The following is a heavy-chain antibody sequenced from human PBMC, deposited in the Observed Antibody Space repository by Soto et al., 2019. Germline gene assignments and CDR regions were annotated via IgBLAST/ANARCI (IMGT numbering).Heavy chain of an antibody. D-gene: IGHD5-12*01. J-gene: IGHJ4*02. CDR3: ARDQGDGYNRGYFDY. CDR2: ISYDGSNK. V-gene: IGHV3-30*04. CDR1: GFTFSSYA. Sequence: GGSLRLSCAASGFTFSSYAMHWVRQAPCKGLEWVAVISYDGSNKYYADSVKGRFTISRDNSKNTLYLQMNSLRAEDTAVYYCARDQGDGYNRGYFDYWGQGTLVTVSS.